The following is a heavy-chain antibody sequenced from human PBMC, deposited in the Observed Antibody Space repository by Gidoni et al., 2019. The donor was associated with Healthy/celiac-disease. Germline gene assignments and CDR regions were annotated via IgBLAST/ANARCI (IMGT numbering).Heavy chain of an antibody. J-gene: IGHJ6*02. Sequence: QVQLVASGGGVVQPGRSLRLSCAASGVTFSSYSLHWVRQAPGKGLEWVAVISYDGSNKYYADSVKGRFTISRDNSKNTLYLQMNSLRAEDTAVYYCARDQYYYDSSGYYPGLNYYYGMDVWGQGTTVTVSS. D-gene: IGHD3-22*01. CDR1: GVTFSSYS. CDR3: ARDQYYYDSSGYYPGLNYYYGMDV. V-gene: IGHV3-30-3*01. CDR2: ISYDGSNK.